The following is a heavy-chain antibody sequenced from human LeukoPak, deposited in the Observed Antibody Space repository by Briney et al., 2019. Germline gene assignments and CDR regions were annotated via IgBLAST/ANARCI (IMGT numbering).Heavy chain of an antibody. CDR3: ARSETGATLYYYYMDV. Sequence: ASVKVSCKASGYTFTGYYMHWVRQAPGQGLEWMGWINPNSGNTGYAQKFQGRVTITRNTSISTAYMELSSLRSDDTAVYYCARSETGATLYYYYMDVWGTGTTVTVS. J-gene: IGHJ6*03. V-gene: IGHV1-8*03. D-gene: IGHD1-1*01. CDR1: GYTFTGYY. CDR2: INPNSGNT.